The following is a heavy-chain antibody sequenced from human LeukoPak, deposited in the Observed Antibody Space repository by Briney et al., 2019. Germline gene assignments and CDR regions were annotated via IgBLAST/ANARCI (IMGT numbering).Heavy chain of an antibody. CDR3: TTFRAYYDFWSGPDYFDY. Sequence: GGSLRLSCAASGFSFSGYWMSWFRQAPGKGLEWVGRIKSKTDGGTTDYAAPVKGRFTISRDDSKNTLYLQMNSLKTEDTAVYYCTTFRAYYDFWSGPDYFDYWGQGTLVTVSS. J-gene: IGHJ4*02. CDR2: IKSKTDGGTT. V-gene: IGHV3-15*01. D-gene: IGHD3-3*01. CDR1: GFSFSGYW.